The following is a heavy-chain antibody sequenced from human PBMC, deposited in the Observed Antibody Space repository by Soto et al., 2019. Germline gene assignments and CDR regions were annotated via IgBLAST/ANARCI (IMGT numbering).Heavy chain of an antibody. Sequence: KPSETLSLTCAVSGYSISSGYYWGWIRQPPGKGLEWIGSIYHSGSTYYNPSLKSRVTIPVDTSKNQFSLKLSSVTAADTAVYYCARDNGQLGVVHWGQGTLVTVSS. CDR3: ARDNGQLGVVH. CDR1: GYSISSGYY. CDR2: IYHSGST. V-gene: IGHV4-38-2*02. J-gene: IGHJ4*02. D-gene: IGHD2-15*01.